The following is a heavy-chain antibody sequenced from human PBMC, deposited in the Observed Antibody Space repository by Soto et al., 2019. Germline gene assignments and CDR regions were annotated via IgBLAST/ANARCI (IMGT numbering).Heavy chain of an antibody. CDR2: ISYDGSNK. Sequence: QVQLVESGGGVVQPGRSLRLSCAASGFTFSSYAMHWVRQAPGKGLEWVAVISYDGSNKYYADSVKGRFTISRDNSKNTLYLQMNSLRAEDTAVYYCARDPDMVRGVIITGWGYWGQGTLVTVSS. CDR1: GFTFSSYA. J-gene: IGHJ4*02. V-gene: IGHV3-30-3*01. D-gene: IGHD3-10*01. CDR3: ARDPDMVRGVIITGWGY.